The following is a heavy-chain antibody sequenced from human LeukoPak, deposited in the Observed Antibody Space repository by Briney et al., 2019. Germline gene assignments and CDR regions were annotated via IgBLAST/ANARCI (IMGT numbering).Heavy chain of an antibody. V-gene: IGHV3-30*18. CDR1: GFTFSSYG. D-gene: IGHD2-2*01. J-gene: IGHJ1*01. CDR3: ANSFIVVGPAAPLQH. Sequence: GGSLRLSCAASGFTFSSYGMHWVRQAPGKGLEWVAVISYDGSNKYYADSVKGRFTISRDNSKNTLYLQMNSLRAEDTAVYYCANSFIVVGPAAPLQHWGQGTLVTVSS. CDR2: ISYDGSNK.